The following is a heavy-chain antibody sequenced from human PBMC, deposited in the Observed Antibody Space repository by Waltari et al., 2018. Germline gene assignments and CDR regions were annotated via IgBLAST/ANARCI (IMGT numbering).Heavy chain of an antibody. CDR1: GYTLTELS. J-gene: IGHJ6*02. D-gene: IGHD3-22*01. V-gene: IGHV1-24*01. CDR2: FVPEDGET. Sequence: QVQLVQSGAEVKKPGASVKVSSKVSGYTLTELSMHWVRQAPGKGLGWMGGFVPEDGETIYAQKFQGRVTMTEDTSTDTAYMELSSLRSEDTAVYYCATDTAFSRLLVGMDVWGQGTTVTVSS. CDR3: ATDTAFSRLLVGMDV.